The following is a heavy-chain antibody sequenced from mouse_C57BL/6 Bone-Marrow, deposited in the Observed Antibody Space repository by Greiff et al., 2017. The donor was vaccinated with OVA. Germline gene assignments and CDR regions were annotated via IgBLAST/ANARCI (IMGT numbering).Heavy chain of an antibody. CDR2: IDPSDSET. D-gene: IGHD1-1*01. J-gene: IGHJ2*01. CDR3: AAVVASGTYYFDY. Sequence: QVQLQQSGAELVRPGSSVKLSCKASGYTFTSYWMHWVKQRPIQGLEWIGNIDPSDSETHYNQKFKDKATLTVDKSSSTAYMQLSSLTSEDSAVYYCAAVVASGTYYFDYWGQGTTLTVSS. CDR1: GYTFTSYW. V-gene: IGHV1-52*01.